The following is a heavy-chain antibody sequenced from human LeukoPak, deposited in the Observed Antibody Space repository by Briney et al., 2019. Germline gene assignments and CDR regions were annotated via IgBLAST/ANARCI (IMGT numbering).Heavy chain of an antibody. CDR1: GYSISSGYY. J-gene: IGHJ4*02. Sequence: SETLSLTYAVSGYSISSGYYWGWIRQPPGKGLESIGSMYHSGNTYYNPSLKSRVTISIDTSKNQFSLKLSSVTAADTAIYYCARLRGQGFDSWGQGTLVTVSS. CDR3: ARLRGQGFDS. CDR2: MYHSGNT. V-gene: IGHV4-38-2*01.